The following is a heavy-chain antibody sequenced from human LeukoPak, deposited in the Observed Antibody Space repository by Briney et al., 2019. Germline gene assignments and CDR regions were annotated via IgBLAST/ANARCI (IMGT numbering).Heavy chain of an antibody. CDR3: ARVLGYRATYYYYYYMDV. Sequence: GASVKVSCKASGYTFTSYDINWVRQATGQGLEWMGWMNPNSGNTGYAQKFQGRVTMTRNTSISTAYMELSSLRSEDTAVYYCARVLGYRATYYYYYYMDVWGKGTTVTVSS. CDR1: GYTFTSYD. CDR2: MNPNSGNT. V-gene: IGHV1-8*01. D-gene: IGHD3-16*02. J-gene: IGHJ6*03.